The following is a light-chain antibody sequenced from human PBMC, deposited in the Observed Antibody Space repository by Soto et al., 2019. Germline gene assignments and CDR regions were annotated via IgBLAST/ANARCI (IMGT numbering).Light chain of an antibody. CDR3: CSYAGSSTCV. V-gene: IGLV2-23*02. CDR2: EVS. J-gene: IGLJ1*01. CDR1: SSYVGNYNL. Sequence: QSVLTQPASVSGSPGQSITISCTGTSSYVGNYNLVTWYQQHPGRAPKLMIYEVSKRPSRVSNRFSGSKSGNTASLTISGLQAEDEADYYCCSYAGSSTCVFGTGTKVTVL.